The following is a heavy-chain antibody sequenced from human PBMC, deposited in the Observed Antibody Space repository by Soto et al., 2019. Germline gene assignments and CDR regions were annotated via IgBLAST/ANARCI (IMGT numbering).Heavy chain of an antibody. J-gene: IGHJ4*02. V-gene: IGHV3-72*01. Sequence: EVQLVESGGGLVQPGGSLRLSCAASGFALSDHYMDWVRQAPGKGLEWVGRSRNKLKSYTTEYAASVKGRFTISRDDSKNSLYLQMNSLKTEDTAVYYCTRLYTTSGGMDSWGQGILVTVSS. CDR1: GFALSDHY. CDR3: TRLYTTSGGMDS. CDR2: SRNKLKSYTT. D-gene: IGHD2-15*01.